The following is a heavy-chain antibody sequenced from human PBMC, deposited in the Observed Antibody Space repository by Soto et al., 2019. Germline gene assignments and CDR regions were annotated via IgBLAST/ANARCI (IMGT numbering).Heavy chain of an antibody. CDR2: VRGNGDPP. V-gene: IGHV3-64D*06. CDR3: VKSRGGNNFDFFD. CDR1: GFAFSSYA. Sequence: GGSLRLSCAASGFAFSSYALHWVRQAPGKGLEYISGVRGNGDPPFYTDSVKGRFTISRDTSKNTLYLQMTTLSADDTAVYYCVKSRGGNNFDFFDWGQGTLVTVSS. J-gene: IGHJ4*02. D-gene: IGHD5-12*01.